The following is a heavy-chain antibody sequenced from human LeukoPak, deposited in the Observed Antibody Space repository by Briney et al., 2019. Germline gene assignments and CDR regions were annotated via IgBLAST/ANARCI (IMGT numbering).Heavy chain of an antibody. CDR1: GFTFSSYW. J-gene: IGHJ4*02. Sequence: GGSLRLSCAASGFTFSSYWMSWVRQAPGKGLEWVANIKEDGSEKYYVDSVKGRFTISRDNARNSLYLQMNSLRTEDTSVYYCAPHCSSASCPDYWGQGTLVTVSS. CDR2: IKEDGSEK. CDR3: APHCSSASCPDY. D-gene: IGHD2-2*01. V-gene: IGHV3-7*01.